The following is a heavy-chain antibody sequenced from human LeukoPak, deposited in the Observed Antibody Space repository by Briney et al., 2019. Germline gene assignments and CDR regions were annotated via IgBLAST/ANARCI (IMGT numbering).Heavy chain of an antibody. J-gene: IGHJ5*02. V-gene: IGHV3-23*01. CDR2: ISGSGGST. CDR1: GFTFSSYG. CDR3: AKDTYYDFWSGPTWFDP. D-gene: IGHD3-3*01. Sequence: GGSLRLSCAASGFTFSSYGMSWVRQAPGKGLEWVSAISGSGGSTYYADSVKGRFTISRDNSKNTLYLQMNSLRAEDTAVYYCAKDTYYDFWSGPTWFDPWGQGTLVTVSS.